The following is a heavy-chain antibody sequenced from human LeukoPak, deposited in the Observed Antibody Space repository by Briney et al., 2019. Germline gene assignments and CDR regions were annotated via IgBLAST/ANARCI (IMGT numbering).Heavy chain of an antibody. CDR3: ARNLVGPTDVDY. J-gene: IGHJ4*02. V-gene: IGHV1-2*02. CDR2: INTNSGGT. CDR1: GYTFTDYY. D-gene: IGHD1-26*01. Sequence: ASVKVSCKTSGYTFTDYYIHWVRQAPGQGLEWMGWINTNSGGTNYAQKFQGRVTMTRDTSISTAYMDLSSLTSDDTAVYYCARNLVGPTDVDYWGQGTLVTVSS.